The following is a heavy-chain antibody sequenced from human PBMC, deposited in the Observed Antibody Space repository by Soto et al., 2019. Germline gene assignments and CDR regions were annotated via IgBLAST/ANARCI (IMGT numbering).Heavy chain of an antibody. CDR3: ARERRGPKPDYVGNFDY. CDR1: GGSISSGGYY. J-gene: IGHJ4*02. Sequence: KPSETLSLTCAVSGGSISSGGYYWSLIRQPPGKGLEWIGEVNHSGSTNYNPSIKSRVTISVDTSKNQFSLRMSSVTAADTAAYYCARERRGPKPDYVGNFDYWGQGTLVPVSS. D-gene: IGHD4-17*01. CDR2: VNHSGST. V-gene: IGHV4-34*01.